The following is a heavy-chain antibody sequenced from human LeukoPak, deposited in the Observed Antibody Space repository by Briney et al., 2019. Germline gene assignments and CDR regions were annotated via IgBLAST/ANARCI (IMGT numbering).Heavy chain of an antibody. CDR3: AESSGYYYPFDY. J-gene: IGHJ4*02. CDR2: IIPIFGTA. Sequence: ASVTVSCKASGGTFSSYAISWVRQAPGQGLEWMGRIIPIFGTANYAQKFQGRVTITTDESTSTAYMELSSLRSEDTAVYYCAESSGYYYPFDYWGQGTLVTVSS. CDR1: GGTFSSYA. V-gene: IGHV1-69*05. D-gene: IGHD3-22*01.